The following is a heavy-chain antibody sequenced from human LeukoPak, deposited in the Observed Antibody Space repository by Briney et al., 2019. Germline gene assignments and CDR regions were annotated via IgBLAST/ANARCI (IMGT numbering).Heavy chain of an antibody. Sequence: GGSLRLSCAAPGFTFTSHQMSWVRQAPGKGLEWVAKILQDGIERYYVDSVKGRFTISRDNAENSLSLQMKSLGVEDTAVYYCVRFGVAYGMDVWGQGTTVTVSA. D-gene: IGHD3-3*01. CDR2: ILQDGIER. J-gene: IGHJ6*01. CDR1: GFTFTSHQ. V-gene: IGHV3-7*01. CDR3: VRFGVAYGMDV.